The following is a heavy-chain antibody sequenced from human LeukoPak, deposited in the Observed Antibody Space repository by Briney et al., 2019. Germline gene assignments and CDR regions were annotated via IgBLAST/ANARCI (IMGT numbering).Heavy chain of an antibody. CDR3: AKAPPGAARGYYMDV. V-gene: IGHV3-21*01. CDR2: ISSSSSYI. CDR1: GFTFSSYS. D-gene: IGHD6-6*01. Sequence: PGGSLRLSCAASGFTFSSYSMNWVRQAPGKGLEWVSSISSSSSYIYYADSVKGRFTISRDNAKNSLYLQMNSLRAEDTAVYYCAKAPPGAARGYYMDVWGKGTTVTVSS. J-gene: IGHJ6*03.